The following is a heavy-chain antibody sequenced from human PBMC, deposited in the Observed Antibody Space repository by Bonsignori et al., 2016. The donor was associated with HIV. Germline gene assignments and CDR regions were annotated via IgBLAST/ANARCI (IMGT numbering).Heavy chain of an antibody. J-gene: IGHJ6*03. CDR2: IIPIFGRG. CDR3: ARGDVGGNPRVFYYYLDV. CDR1: GGTFSTFG. Sequence: QVQLVQSGAEVKKPGSSVKVSCKASGGTFSTFGISWVRQAPGQGLEWMGGIIPIFGRGNDAQKFQGRVTITADESTGTTYMELSSLRSEDTAVYYCARGDVGGNPRVFYYYLDVWGQGTTVTVSS. D-gene: IGHD4-23*01. V-gene: IGHV1-69*13.